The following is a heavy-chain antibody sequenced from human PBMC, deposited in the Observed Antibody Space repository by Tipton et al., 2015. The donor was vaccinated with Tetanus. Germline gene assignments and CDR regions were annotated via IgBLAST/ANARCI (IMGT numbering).Heavy chain of an antibody. J-gene: IGHJ4*02. CDR1: GNTFSSST. Sequence: QLVQSGAEVKKPGSSMRLSCKASGNTFSSSTLSWVRQAPGHGLEWMGMIVPLFGSAYYAQKFQDRVTITADKSASTAYLGLRSLKSDDTAVYYCATVGAGLRRREGPLGNWGPGTQVTVSS. V-gene: IGHV1-69*06. D-gene: IGHD1-1*01. CDR3: ATVGAGLRRREGPLGN. CDR2: IVPLFGSA.